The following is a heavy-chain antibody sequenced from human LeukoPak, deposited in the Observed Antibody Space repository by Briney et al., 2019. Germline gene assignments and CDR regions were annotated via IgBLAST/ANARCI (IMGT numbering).Heavy chain of an antibody. CDR2: ISSSGSTI. J-gene: IGHJ4*02. V-gene: IGHV3-48*03. CDR1: GFTFSSYE. Sequence: PGGSLRLSCAASGFTFSSYEMNWVRQAPGKGLEWVSYISSSGSTIYYADSVKGRFTISRDNAKDSLYLQMNSLRAEDTAVYYCAKDVGPFLISSGYYPHFDYWGQGTLVTVSS. CDR3: AKDVGPFLISSGYYPHFDY. D-gene: IGHD3-22*01.